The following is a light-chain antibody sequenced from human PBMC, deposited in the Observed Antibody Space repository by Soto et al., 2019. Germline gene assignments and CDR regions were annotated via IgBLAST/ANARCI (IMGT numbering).Light chain of an antibody. CDR3: SSYTSSSIPYV. V-gene: IGLV2-14*01. Sequence: QSVLTQPASVSGSPGQSITISCTGTSSDVGGYNYVSWYQQHPGKAPKLMIYEVSNRPSGVSNRFSGSKSGNTASLTISGLQAEDEADYYCSSYTSSSIPYVFGTGTKVTV. CDR1: SSDVGGYNY. CDR2: EVS. J-gene: IGLJ1*01.